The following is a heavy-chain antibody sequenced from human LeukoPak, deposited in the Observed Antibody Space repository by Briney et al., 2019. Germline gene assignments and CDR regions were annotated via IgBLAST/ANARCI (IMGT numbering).Heavy chain of an antibody. CDR2: ISYDGSNK. CDR1: GFTFSSYG. J-gene: IGHJ3*02. Sequence: GGSLRLSCAASGFTFSSYGMHWVRQAPGKGLEWVAVISYDGSNKYYADSVKGRFTISRDNSKNTLYLQMNSLRAEDTAVYYCARARAHMIYAFDIWGQGTMVTVSS. D-gene: IGHD3-22*01. V-gene: IGHV3-30*19. CDR3: ARARAHMIYAFDI.